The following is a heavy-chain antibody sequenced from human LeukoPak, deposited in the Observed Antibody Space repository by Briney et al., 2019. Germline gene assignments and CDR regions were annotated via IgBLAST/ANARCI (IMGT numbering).Heavy chain of an antibody. D-gene: IGHD6-6*01. Sequence: PGGSLRLSCAASGFTFSSYDMHWVRQATGKGPEWVSAIGTAGDPYYPGSVKGRFTISRENAKNSLYLQMNSLRAGDTAVYYCARGGDGGSSSEAPPTYYYYYGMDVWGQGTTVTVSS. J-gene: IGHJ6*02. CDR3: ARGGDGGSSSEAPPTYYYYYGMDV. V-gene: IGHV3-13*05. CDR2: IGTAGDP. CDR1: GFTFSSYD.